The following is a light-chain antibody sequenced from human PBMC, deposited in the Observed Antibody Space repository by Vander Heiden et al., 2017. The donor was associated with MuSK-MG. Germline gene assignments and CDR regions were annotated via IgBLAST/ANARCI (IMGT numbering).Light chain of an antibody. J-gene: IGLJ3*02. CDR1: SSDVGSYNY. CDR2: DVS. V-gene: IGLV2-11*01. CDR3: CSYAGTYTWV. Sequence: QSALTQPRSVSGSPGQSVTISCTGSSSDVGSYNYVSWYQQNPGKAPKLIIYDVSERPSGVPDRFSGSKSGDTASLTISGLQAEDDADYYCCSYAGTYTWVFGGGTRLTVL.